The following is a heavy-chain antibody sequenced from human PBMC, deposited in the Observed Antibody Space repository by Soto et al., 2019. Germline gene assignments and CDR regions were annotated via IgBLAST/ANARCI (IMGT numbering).Heavy chain of an antibody. V-gene: IGHV4-59*01. CDR1: GASIRNFY. J-gene: IGHJ4*02. CDR3: AQTTGWPGFDY. Sequence: QVHLQESGPGLVKPSETMSLTCTASGASIRNFYWNWVRQFPGKGLEWSVHIYNGERTNYNPSLKSRVTISVDTSKTQFSLKLSSVNVADTGVYYCAQTTGWPGFDYWGQGTLVAVSS. CDR2: IYNGERT. D-gene: IGHD6-19*01.